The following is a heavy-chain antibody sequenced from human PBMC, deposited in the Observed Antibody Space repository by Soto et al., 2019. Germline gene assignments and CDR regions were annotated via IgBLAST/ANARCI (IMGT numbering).Heavy chain of an antibody. CDR3: ARDLRYYDSGSYFAFDI. Sequence: PGGSLRLSCAASGFTFSDHYLSWIRQAPGKGLEWVSYISRSGSTIYYADSVKGRFTISRDNAKNSLYLQMNNLRAEDTAVYYCARDLRYYDSGSYFAFDIWGQGTMVTVSS. CDR2: ISRSGSTI. CDR1: GFTFSDHY. V-gene: IGHV3-11*01. J-gene: IGHJ3*02. D-gene: IGHD3-10*01.